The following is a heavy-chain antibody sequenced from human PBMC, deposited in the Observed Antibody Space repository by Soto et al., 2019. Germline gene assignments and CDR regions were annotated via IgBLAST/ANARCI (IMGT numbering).Heavy chain of an antibody. Sequence: SETLSLTCTVSGGSITSGGHYWAWIRQHPGKGLEWIGYMFHSGSTHYNPSLKSRISISVDTSKNQFSLKLSSVTAADTAVYYCARVTDPVVTASTPFDHWGQGALVTVSS. CDR3: ARVTDPVVTASTPFDH. J-gene: IGHJ4*02. D-gene: IGHD2-21*02. V-gene: IGHV4-31*03. CDR2: MFHSGST. CDR1: GGSITSGGHY.